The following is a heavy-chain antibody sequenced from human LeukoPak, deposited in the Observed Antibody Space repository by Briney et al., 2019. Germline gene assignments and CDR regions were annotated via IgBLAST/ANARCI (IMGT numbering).Heavy chain of an antibody. CDR2: ISYDGSNK. D-gene: IGHD6-6*01. J-gene: IGHJ6*03. V-gene: IGHV3-30*03. CDR3: ARDSSSGYGYYYYYYMDV. CDR1: GFTVSSNY. Sequence: GGSLRLSCAASGFTVSSNYMSWVRQAPGKGLEWVAVISYDGSNKYYADSVKGRFTISRDNSKNTLYLQMNSLRAEDTAVYYCARDSSSGYGYYYYYYMDVWGKGTTVTVSS.